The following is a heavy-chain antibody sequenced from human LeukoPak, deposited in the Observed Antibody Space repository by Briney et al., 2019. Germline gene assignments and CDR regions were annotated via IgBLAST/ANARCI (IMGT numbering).Heavy chain of an antibody. CDR2: IYYSGST. D-gene: IGHD4/OR15-4a*01. Sequence: SETLSLTCTVSGGSINSRSDYWGWIRQPPGKGREWIGSIYYSGSTHYNPSLKSRVTMSIDTSKNQFSLRLSSVTAADTAVYYCARRPGEYGGNDFDYWGQGTLVTVSS. CDR3: ARRPGEYGGNDFDY. J-gene: IGHJ4*02. CDR1: GGSINSRSDY. V-gene: IGHV4-39*01.